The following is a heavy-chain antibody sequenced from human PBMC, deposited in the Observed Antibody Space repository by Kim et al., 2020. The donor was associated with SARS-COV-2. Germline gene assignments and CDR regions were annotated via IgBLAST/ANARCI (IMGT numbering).Heavy chain of an antibody. J-gene: IGHJ4*02. D-gene: IGHD3-9*01. CDR1: GFTFSSYG. Sequence: GGSLRLSCAASGFTFSSYGMHWVRQAPGKGLEWVAVISYDGSNKYYADSVKGRFTISRDNSKNTLYLQMNSLRAEDTAVYYCAKDRWGLVNLFDYWGQGTLVTVSS. CDR2: ISYDGSNK. V-gene: IGHV3-30*18. CDR3: AKDRWGLVNLFDY.